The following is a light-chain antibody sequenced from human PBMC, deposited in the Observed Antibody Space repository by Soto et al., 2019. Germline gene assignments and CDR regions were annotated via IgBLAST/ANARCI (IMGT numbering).Light chain of an antibody. J-gene: IGKJ4*01. CDR2: GAS. Sequence: ESVCMQSPGTLSLSPGERSALSCMASQSVSSSYLALYQQKPCKAPRLPIYGASSRATGIPDTFSGSGSGTEFTLTISRLEPEDFAVYYCQQHGSSLATFGGGTKLDIK. CDR3: QQHGSSLAT. V-gene: IGKV3-20*01. CDR1: QSVSSSY.